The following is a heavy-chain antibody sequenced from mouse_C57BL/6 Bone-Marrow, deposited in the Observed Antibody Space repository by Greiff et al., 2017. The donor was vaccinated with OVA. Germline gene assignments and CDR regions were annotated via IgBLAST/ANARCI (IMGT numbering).Heavy chain of an antibody. Sequence: EVQGVESGGGLVKPGGSLKLSCAASGFTFSSYAMSWVRQTPEKRLEWVATISDGGSYTYYPDNVKGRFTISRDNAKNNLYLQMSHLKSEDTAMYYCARSRSFYYAMDYWGQGTSVTVSS. CDR2: ISDGGSYT. D-gene: IGHD1-1*01. CDR3: ARSRSFYYAMDY. J-gene: IGHJ4*01. V-gene: IGHV5-4*01. CDR1: GFTFSSYA.